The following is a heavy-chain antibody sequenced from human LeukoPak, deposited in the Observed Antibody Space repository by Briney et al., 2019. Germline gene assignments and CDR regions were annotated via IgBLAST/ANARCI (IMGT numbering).Heavy chain of an antibody. CDR1: GFTFSSYW. D-gene: IGHD6-13*01. CDR2: IKQDGSEK. J-gene: IGHJ4*03. CDR3: ASPGVGSWSLDY. Sequence: GGSLRLSCAASGFTFSSYWMSWVRQAPGKGLEWVANIKQDGSEKYYVDSVKGRFTISRDNAKNALYLQMNSLRAEDTAVYYCASPGVGSWSLDYWGQGTAVTVSS. V-gene: IGHV3-7*01.